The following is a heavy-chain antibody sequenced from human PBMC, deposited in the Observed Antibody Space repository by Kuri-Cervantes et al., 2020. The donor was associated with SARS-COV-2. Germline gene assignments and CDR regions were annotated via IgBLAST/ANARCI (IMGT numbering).Heavy chain of an antibody. CDR1: GYTFTGYY. J-gene: IGHJ2*01. V-gene: IGHV1-2*02. D-gene: IGHD3-10*01. Sequence: ASVKVSCKASGYTFTGYYMHWVRQAPGQGLEWMGWINPNSGGTNYAQKFQGRVTMTRDTSISTAYMELSSLRSEDTAVYYCARTITMVRGVTPDWYFDLWGRGTLVTVSS. CDR2: INPNSGGT. CDR3: ARTITMVRGVTPDWYFDL.